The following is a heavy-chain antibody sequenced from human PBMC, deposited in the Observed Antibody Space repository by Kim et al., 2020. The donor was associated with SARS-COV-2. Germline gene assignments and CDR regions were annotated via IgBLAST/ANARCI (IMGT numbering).Heavy chain of an antibody. CDR1: GYSFTSYW. CDR3: ASCRPEYSSSWYGMDV. CDR2: IYPGDSDT. J-gene: IGHJ6*02. V-gene: IGHV5-51*01. D-gene: IGHD6-13*01. Sequence: GESLKISCKGSGYSFTSYWIGWVRQMPGKGLEWMGIIYPGDSDTRYSPSFQGQVTISADKSISNAYLQWSSLKASDTAMYYCASCRPEYSSSWYGMDVWGQGTTVTVSS.